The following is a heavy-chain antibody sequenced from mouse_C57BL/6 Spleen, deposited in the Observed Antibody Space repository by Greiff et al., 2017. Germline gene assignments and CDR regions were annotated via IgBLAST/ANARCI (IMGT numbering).Heavy chain of an antibody. CDR2: IDPSDSET. CDR1: GYTFTSYW. V-gene: IGHV1-52*01. Sequence: QVQLQQPGAELVRPGSSVKLSCKASGYTFTSYWMHWVEQRPIQGLEWIGNIDPSDSETHYNQKFKDKATLTVDKSSSTAYMQLSSLTSEDSAVYYCARAPSYYSNYAWFAYWGQGTLVTVSA. D-gene: IGHD2-5*01. J-gene: IGHJ3*01. CDR3: ARAPSYYSNYAWFAY.